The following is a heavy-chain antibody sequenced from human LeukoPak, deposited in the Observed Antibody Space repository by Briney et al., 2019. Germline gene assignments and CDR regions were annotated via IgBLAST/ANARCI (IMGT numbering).Heavy chain of an antibody. Sequence: ASVKVSCKASGYSFTGYGINWVRQAPGQGLEWMGWISAYNGNTKYAQKLQGRVTMTTDTSTSTAYMELRSLRSDDTAVYYCVRDCIAVADQPDYWGQGTLVTVSS. J-gene: IGHJ4*02. CDR3: VRDCIAVADQPDY. V-gene: IGHV1-18*01. CDR2: ISAYNGNT. D-gene: IGHD6-19*01. CDR1: GYSFTGYG.